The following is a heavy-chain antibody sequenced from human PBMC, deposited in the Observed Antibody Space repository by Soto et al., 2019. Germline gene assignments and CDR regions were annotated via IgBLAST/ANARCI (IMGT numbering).Heavy chain of an antibody. CDR3: AKDPLIRGSTNDY. D-gene: IGHD3-10*01. V-gene: IGHV3-23*01. CDR2: ISYGGGRT. CDR1: GFAFSSCD. J-gene: IGHJ4*02. Sequence: PGGSLRLSCTGTGFAFSSCDMTWFRQAPGKGLEWVSAISYGGGRTYYVDSVKGRFTISRDNSKNTLYLQMNSLRAEDTAVYYCAKDPLIRGSTNDYWGQGTLVTVSS.